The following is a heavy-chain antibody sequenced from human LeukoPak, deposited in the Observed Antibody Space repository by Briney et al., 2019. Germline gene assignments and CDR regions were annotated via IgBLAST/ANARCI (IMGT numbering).Heavy chain of an antibody. V-gene: IGHV3-53*01. CDR1: GFTFNSNY. CDR2: LYSDGRT. D-gene: IGHD2-15*01. CDR3: ARGGGYYPIDY. J-gene: IGHJ4*02. Sequence: GGSLRLSCAASGFTFNSNYMNWVRQAPGKGLEWVSVLYSDGRTYYADSVKGRFTISRDTSKNTLYLQVNSLRAEDTAVYYCARGGGYYPIDYWGQGTLVTVSS.